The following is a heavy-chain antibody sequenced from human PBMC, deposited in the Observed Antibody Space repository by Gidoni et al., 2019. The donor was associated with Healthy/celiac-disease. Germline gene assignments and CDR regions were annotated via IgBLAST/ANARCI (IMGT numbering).Heavy chain of an antibody. Sequence: QVQLVQSGAEVKKPGSSVKVSCKASGGTFSSYAISWVRQAPGQGLEWMGGIIPIFGTANYAQKFQGRVTITADESTSTAYMELSSLRSEDTAVYYSARVVQRGSLRLGELSSGGNKDKYYYGMDVWGQGTTVTVSS. D-gene: IGHD3-16*02. J-gene: IGHJ6*02. CDR1: GGTFSSYA. CDR3: ARVVQRGSLRLGELSSGGNKDKYYYGMDV. V-gene: IGHV1-69*01. CDR2: IIPIFGTA.